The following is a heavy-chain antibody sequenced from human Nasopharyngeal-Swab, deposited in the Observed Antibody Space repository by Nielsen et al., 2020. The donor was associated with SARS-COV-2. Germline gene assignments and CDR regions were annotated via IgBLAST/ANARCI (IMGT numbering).Heavy chain of an antibody. D-gene: IGHD2-15*01. CDR3: ARDSGGSYFDY. V-gene: IGHV3-64*02. Sequence: VGQATGKGLEYVSAISSNGCSTYYADSVKGTFTISRDNSNDRMYLQMGSLRAEDMAVYYCARDSGGSYFDYWGQGTLVTVSS. CDR2: ISSNGCST. J-gene: IGHJ4*02.